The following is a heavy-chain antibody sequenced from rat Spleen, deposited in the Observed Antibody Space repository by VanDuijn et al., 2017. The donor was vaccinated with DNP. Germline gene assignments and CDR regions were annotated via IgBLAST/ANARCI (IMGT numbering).Heavy chain of an antibody. V-gene: IGHV3-3*01. D-gene: IGHD1-4*01. CDR3: ASGPNGYNYFDY. CDR1: XYSXXXNYX. J-gene: IGHJ2*01. CDR2: VNSADIT. Sequence: EVQXXESXXGLVESXXXLSXXXSVXXYSXXXNYXXNWIRNFPGNKLEWMEDVNSADITYYNPSLKRRISITRYTSKKQFFLQVNSVTTEDTATYYCASGPNGYNYFDYWGQGVMVTVSS.